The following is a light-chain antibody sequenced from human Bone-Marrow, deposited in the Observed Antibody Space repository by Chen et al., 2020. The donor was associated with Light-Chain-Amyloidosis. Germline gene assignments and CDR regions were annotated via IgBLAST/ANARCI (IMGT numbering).Light chain of an antibody. V-gene: IGLV8-61*01. CDR2: SRN. CDR3: VLYMGRGTWL. CDR1: SGSVSSSQY. Sequence: QTVVTQEPSLSVSPGGTITLTCGLSSGSVSSSQYHTWYQQTPGQAPRTLIDSRNVRSSGVPDRFSGSFLGNKAALTITGAQADDESHYYCVLYMGRGTWLFGGGTKLTVL. J-gene: IGLJ3*02.